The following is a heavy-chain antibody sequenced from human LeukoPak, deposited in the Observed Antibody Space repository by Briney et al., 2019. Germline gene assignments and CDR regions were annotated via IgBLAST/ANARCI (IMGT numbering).Heavy chain of an antibody. CDR2: IHYSGST. D-gene: IGHD4-23*01. CDR1: GGSISNYY. Sequence: PSETLSLTCTVSGGSISNYYWSWIRQPPGKGLEWIGYIHYSGSTNYNPSLKSRVAILVDTSKNQFSLILTSVTAADSAVYYCARDDGGNSYYYYGMDVWGQGTTVTVSS. V-gene: IGHV4-59*12. J-gene: IGHJ6*02. CDR3: ARDDGGNSYYYYGMDV.